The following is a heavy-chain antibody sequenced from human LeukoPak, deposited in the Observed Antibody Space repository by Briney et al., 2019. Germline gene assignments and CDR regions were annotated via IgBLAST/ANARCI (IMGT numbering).Heavy chain of an antibody. Sequence: PGGSLRLXCVGSGFTFRNYAMNWVRQAPGKGLEWVSGFSAAGTYYADSVKGRFTTSRDDSKNTIYLQMNSLTAEDTGVYYCAKDRVRDNGWDIDYWGQGTLVTVSS. CDR2: FSAAGT. J-gene: IGHJ4*02. D-gene: IGHD6-19*01. V-gene: IGHV3-23*01. CDR1: GFTFRNYA. CDR3: AKDRVRDNGWDIDY.